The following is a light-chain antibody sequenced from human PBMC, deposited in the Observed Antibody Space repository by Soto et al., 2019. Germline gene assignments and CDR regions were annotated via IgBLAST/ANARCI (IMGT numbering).Light chain of an antibody. J-gene: IGKJ4*01. V-gene: IGKV3-20*01. CDR3: QQYGSSPLT. CDR1: QSVSSSY. Sequence: EIVLTQSPGTLSLSPGERATLSCGARQSVSSSYLAWYQQKPGQAPRLLIYGASSRATGIPDRFSGSGSGTDFTLTISRLEPEDFAVYYCQQYGSSPLTFGGGTKVDI. CDR2: GAS.